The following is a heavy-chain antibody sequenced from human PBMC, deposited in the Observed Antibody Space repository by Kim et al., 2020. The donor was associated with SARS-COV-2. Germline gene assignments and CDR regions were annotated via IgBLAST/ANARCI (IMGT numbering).Heavy chain of an antibody. CDR1: GGSISSYY. D-gene: IGHD3-16*01. Sequence: SETLSLTCTVSGGSISSYYWSWIRQLPGKGLEWIGYIYYSGSTNYNPSLKSRVTISVDTSKNQFSLKLSSVTAADAAVYYCARGGRWGGREDAFDIWGQGTMVTVSS. CDR2: IYYSGST. V-gene: IGHV4-59*13. CDR3: ARGGRWGGREDAFDI. J-gene: IGHJ3*02.